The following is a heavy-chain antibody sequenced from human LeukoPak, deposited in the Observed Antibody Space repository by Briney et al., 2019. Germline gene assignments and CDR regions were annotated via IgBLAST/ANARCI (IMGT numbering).Heavy chain of an antibody. D-gene: IGHD2-21*02. CDR3: ASHVVVTAIEDYYYGMDV. CDR1: GFTFSSYE. V-gene: IGHV3-48*03. Sequence: GGSLRLSCAASGFTFSSYEMNWVRQAPGKGLEWVSYISSSGSTIYYADSVKGRFTISRDNAKNSLYLQMNSLRAEGTAVYYCASHVVVTAIEDYYYGMDVWGQGTTVTVSS. J-gene: IGHJ6*02. CDR2: ISSSGSTI.